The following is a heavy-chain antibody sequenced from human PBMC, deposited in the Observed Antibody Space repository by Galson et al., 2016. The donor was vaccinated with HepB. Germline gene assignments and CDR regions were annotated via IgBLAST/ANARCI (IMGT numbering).Heavy chain of an antibody. V-gene: IGHV3-21*06. CDR1: GFTFSSYT. J-gene: IGHJ6*02. D-gene: IGHD5/OR15-5a*01. CDR3: ARLRKGNRYYYYYDGMDV. Sequence: SLRLSCAASGFTFSSYTMNWVRQAPGKGLEWVSSISGSGNSIYNADLVKGRFTIPRDNAKNSLYLQMSSLRAADTAVYYCARLRKGNRYYYYYDGMDVWGQGTTVTVSS. CDR2: ISGSGNSI.